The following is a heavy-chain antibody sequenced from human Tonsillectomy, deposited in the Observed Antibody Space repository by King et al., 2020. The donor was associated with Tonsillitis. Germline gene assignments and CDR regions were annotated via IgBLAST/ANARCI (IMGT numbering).Heavy chain of an antibody. J-gene: IGHJ3*02. CDR3: AKDGLRFLEWLSSDAFDI. V-gene: IGHV3-23*04. CDR1: GITFSSYA. CDR2: ISGSVGST. D-gene: IGHD3-3*01. Sequence: VQLVQSGGGLVQPGGSLRLSCAASGITFSSYAMSWVRQAPGKGLEWVSAISGSVGSTYYADSVKGRFTISSDNSKNTLYLQMNSLRAEDTAVYYCAKDGLRFLEWLSSDAFDIWGQGTMVTVSS.